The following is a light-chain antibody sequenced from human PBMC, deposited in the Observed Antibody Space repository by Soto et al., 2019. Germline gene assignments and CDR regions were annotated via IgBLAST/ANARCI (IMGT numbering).Light chain of an antibody. J-gene: IGLJ1*01. CDR3: CSYAGSNNYYL. CDR2: EVS. V-gene: IGLV2-8*01. Sequence: QSALTQPASVSGSPGQSITISCTGTSTDVGGYNYVSWYQQQPGQAPKLIISEVSNRPSGVPDRFSGSQSGNTASLTVSGLQAEDEADYYCCSYAGSNNYYLFGTGTKVTVL. CDR1: STDVGGYNY.